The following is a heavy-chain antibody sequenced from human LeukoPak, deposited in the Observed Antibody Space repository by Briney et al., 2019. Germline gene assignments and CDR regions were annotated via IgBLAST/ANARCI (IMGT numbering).Heavy chain of an antibody. CDR2: ISRDSRTI. D-gene: IGHD3-16*01. Sequence: PGGSLRLSCAASGFTFSSYSMNWVRQAPEKGLEWVSIISRDSRTIVDADSVKGRFTISRDNAKNSLYLQMNSLRAEDTAVYFCASSQPGGPIDYWGQGVLVSVSS. CDR1: GFTFSSYS. J-gene: IGHJ4*02. V-gene: IGHV3-21*01. CDR3: ASSQPGGPIDY.